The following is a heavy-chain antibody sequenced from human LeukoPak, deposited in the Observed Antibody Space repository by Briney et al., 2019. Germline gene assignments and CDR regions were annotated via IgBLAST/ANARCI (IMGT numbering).Heavy chain of an antibody. CDR2: ISSSTSTI. CDR1: GFTFSSYS. J-gene: IGHJ6*03. Sequence: PGGSLRLSCAASGFTFSSYSMNWVRQAPGKGLEWVSYISSSTSTIYYADSVKGRFTFSRDNAKNSLYLQMNSLRAEDTAVYYCARSPVGTVLGGVVILYYYYMDVWGKGTTVTVSS. D-gene: IGHD3-3*01. CDR3: ARSPVGTVLGGVVILYYYYMDV. V-gene: IGHV3-48*01.